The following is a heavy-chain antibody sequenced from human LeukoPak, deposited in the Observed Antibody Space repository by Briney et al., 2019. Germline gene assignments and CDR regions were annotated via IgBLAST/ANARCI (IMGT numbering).Heavy chain of an antibody. CDR1: GDSVSSNSAA. CDR2: TYYRSKWYN. V-gene: IGHV6-1*01. Sequence: SQTLSLTCAISGDSVSSNSAAWNWIRQSPSRGLEWLGRTYYRSKWYNDYAVSVKSRITINPDTSKNQFSLQLNSVTPEDTAVYYCARTQRPLRYFDWFGAKGPRNQEYFQHWGQGTLVTVSS. D-gene: IGHD3-9*01. CDR3: ARTQRPLRYFDWFGAKGPRNQEYFQH. J-gene: IGHJ1*01.